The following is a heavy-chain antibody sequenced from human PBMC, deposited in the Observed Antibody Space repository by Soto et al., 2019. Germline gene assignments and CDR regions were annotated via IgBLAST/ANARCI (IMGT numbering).Heavy chain of an antibody. Sequence: QVPLVQSGAEVKKPGSSVTVSCKASGGTFSSYAIHWVRQAPGQGLESMGGIIPMYGPAKYAQRFQGRVTITADESTTTVYMELTSLTSQDTAVYYCARVTSMVRGVIDNWFDPWGHGTLVTVSS. CDR2: IIPMYGPA. V-gene: IGHV1-69*01. D-gene: IGHD3-10*01. CDR1: GGTFSSYA. J-gene: IGHJ5*02. CDR3: ARVTSMVRGVIDNWFDP.